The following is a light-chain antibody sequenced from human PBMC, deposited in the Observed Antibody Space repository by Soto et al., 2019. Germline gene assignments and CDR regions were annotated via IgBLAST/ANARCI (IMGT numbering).Light chain of an antibody. V-gene: IGKV3-20*01. J-gene: IGKJ1*01. CDR3: QQYGNSRAT. Sequence: EILLTQSPCTLALSPGERATLSCRASQSVSSYLAWYQQKPGQAPRLLIYDASNRATGIPARFSGSGSGTDFTLTISRLEPEDSAVYYCQQYGNSRATFGQGTKVDIK. CDR1: QSVSSY. CDR2: DAS.